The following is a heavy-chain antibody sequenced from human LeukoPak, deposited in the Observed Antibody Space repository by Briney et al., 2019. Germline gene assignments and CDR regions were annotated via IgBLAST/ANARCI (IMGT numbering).Heavy chain of an antibody. CDR2: ISCSGHRT. CDR1: GFTFSSYG. D-gene: IGHD4-17*01. Sequence: PGGTLRLSCAASGFTFSSYGVSWVRQAPGKGLEWVSGISCSGHRTDYADSVKGRFTISRDNAKNTLYLQMNSLRAEDTAVYYCAKDRYADYGYSYGDYWGQGTLVTVSS. J-gene: IGHJ4*02. CDR3: AKDRYADYGYSYGDY. V-gene: IGHV3-23*01.